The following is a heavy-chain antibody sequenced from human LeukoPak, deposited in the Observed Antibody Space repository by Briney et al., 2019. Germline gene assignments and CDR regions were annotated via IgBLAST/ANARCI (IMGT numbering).Heavy chain of an antibody. V-gene: IGHV1-18*01. J-gene: IGHJ4*02. D-gene: IGHD3/OR15-3a*01. CDR2: ISAYNGNT. CDR3: ARTMDYLSFDY. Sequence: ASVNLSCKASGYTFTSYGISWGRQAPAQGLELMGWISAYNGNTNYAQKLQGRVTMTTDTSTSTAYMELRSLRSDDTAVYYCARTMDYLSFDYWGQGTLVTVSS. CDR1: GYTFTSYG.